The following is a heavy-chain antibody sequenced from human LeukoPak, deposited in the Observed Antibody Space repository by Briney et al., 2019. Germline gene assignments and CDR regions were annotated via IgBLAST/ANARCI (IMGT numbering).Heavy chain of an antibody. CDR3: ASTWTCSGGSCYSGWFDP. V-gene: IGHV2-5*02. Sequence: SGPTLVNPTQPLTLTFTFSGFSLRTSGVGVGWLRQPPGKALEWLALIYWDDDKRYSPSLKSRLTITKDTSKNQVVLTMTNLDPVDTATYYCASTWTCSGGSCYSGWFDPWGQGTLVTVSS. CDR1: GFSLRTSGVG. CDR2: IYWDDDK. J-gene: IGHJ5*02. D-gene: IGHD2-15*01.